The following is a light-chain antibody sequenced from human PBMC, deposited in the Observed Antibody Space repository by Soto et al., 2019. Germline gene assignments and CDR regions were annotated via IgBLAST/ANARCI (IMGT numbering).Light chain of an antibody. Sequence: DIQMTQSPSTLSVSVGDRVTITCRASQGIRSYLAWYRQRPGKAPELLIYGASTLRPGGASRFSGSGSGTEFTLTISSLQPEDFATYFCQQLNTFPPFFTFGPGTKVDIK. V-gene: IGKV1-9*01. J-gene: IGKJ3*01. CDR1: QGIRSY. CDR2: GAS. CDR3: QQLNTFPPFFT.